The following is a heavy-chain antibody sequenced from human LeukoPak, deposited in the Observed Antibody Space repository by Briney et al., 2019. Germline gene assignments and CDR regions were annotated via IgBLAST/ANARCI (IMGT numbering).Heavy chain of an antibody. J-gene: IGHJ3*02. CDR2: ISSSSSYI. CDR3: AREGSGSLTARITMVRGDHDAFDI. CDR1: GFTFSSYS. D-gene: IGHD3-10*01. Sequence: GGSLRLSCAASGFTFSSYSMNWVRQAPGKGLEWVSSISSSSSYIYYADSVKGRFTISRDNAKNSLYLQMNSLRAEDTAVYYCAREGSGSLTARITMVRGDHDAFDIWGQGTMVTVSS. V-gene: IGHV3-21*01.